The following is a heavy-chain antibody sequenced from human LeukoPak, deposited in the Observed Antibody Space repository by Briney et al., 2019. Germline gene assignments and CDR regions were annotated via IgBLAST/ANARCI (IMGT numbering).Heavy chain of an antibody. Sequence: SETLSLTGAVYGGSFSGYYWSWIRQPPGKGLEWIGEINHSGSTNYNPSLKSRVTISVDTSKNQFSLKLSSVTAADTAVYYCARGDHYYGSGSYYYYYFDYWGQGTLVTVSS. CDR3: ARGDHYYGSGSYYYYYFDY. CDR2: INHSGST. D-gene: IGHD3-10*01. V-gene: IGHV4-34*01. J-gene: IGHJ4*02. CDR1: GGSFSGYY.